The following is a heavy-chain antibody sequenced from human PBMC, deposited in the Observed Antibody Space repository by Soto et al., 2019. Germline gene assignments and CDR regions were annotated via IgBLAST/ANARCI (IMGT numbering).Heavy chain of an antibody. CDR2: SNHSGST. V-gene: IGHV4-34*01. CDR1: GGSFSGYY. CDR3: ARAGSPNYGRYYFDY. D-gene: IGHD3-16*01. Sequence: PSETLSLTCAVYGGSFSGYYWRWIRQPPGKGLEWIGESNHSGSTNYNPSLKSRVTISVDTSKNQFSLKLSSVTAADTAVYYCARAGSPNYGRYYFDYWGQGTLVTVSS. J-gene: IGHJ4*02.